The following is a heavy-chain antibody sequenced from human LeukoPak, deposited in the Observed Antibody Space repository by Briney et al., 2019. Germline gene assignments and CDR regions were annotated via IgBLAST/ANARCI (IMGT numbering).Heavy chain of an antibody. CDR2: INSEGSDT. CDR3: ATKARGYQFPT. CDR1: GVPFSHYC. J-gene: IGHJ5*02. Sequence: TGGSLRLSCAASGVPFSHYCMHWVRQGPGKGLVWVSRINSEGSDTTYADSVKGRFTISRDNVWNTLYLQMNSLRAEDTAVYYCATKARGYQFPTWGQGTQVTVSS. V-gene: IGHV3-74*01. D-gene: IGHD2-2*01.